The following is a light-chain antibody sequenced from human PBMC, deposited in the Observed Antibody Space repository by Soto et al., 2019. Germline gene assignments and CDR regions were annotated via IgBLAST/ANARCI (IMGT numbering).Light chain of an antibody. Sequence: ENVLTQSPGTLSLSPGERATLSYRASQTVSSYLTWYQQRPGQAPRLLIYGAPKRATGIPDRFSGSGSGTDSTLTISRLEHEDFALYYCQQYGTSPITFGQGTRLEI. V-gene: IGKV3-20*01. CDR2: GAP. CDR3: QQYGTSPIT. J-gene: IGKJ5*01. CDR1: QTVSSY.